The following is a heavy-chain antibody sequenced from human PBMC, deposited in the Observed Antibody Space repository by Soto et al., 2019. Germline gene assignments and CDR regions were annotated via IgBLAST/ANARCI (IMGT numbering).Heavy chain of an antibody. D-gene: IGHD5-18*01. J-gene: IGHJ4*02. Sequence: GGSLILSCAASGFTFSSYAMSWVRQAPGKGLEWVSAISGSGGSTYYADSVKGRFTISRDNSKNTLYLQMNSLRAEDTAVYYCAKGYSYGLYAYWGQGTLVTVSS. CDR2: ISGSGGST. CDR1: GFTFSSYA. V-gene: IGHV3-23*01. CDR3: AKGYSYGLYAY.